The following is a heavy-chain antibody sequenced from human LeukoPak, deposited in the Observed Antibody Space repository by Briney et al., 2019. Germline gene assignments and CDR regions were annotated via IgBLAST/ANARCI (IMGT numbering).Heavy chain of an antibody. J-gene: IGHJ4*02. D-gene: IGHD5-18*01. V-gene: IGHV3-53*01. CDR3: ARGGYSLAFDY. CDR2: IYSGGST. CDR1: GFAFSNFA. Sequence: PGGSLRLSCAASGFAFSNFAMTWVRQAPGKGLEWVSVIYSGGSTYYADSVKGRFTISRDNSKNTLYLQMNSLRAEDTAVYYCARGGYSLAFDYWGQGTLVTVSS.